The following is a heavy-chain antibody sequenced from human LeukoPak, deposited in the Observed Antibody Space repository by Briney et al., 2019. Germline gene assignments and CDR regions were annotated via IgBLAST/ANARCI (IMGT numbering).Heavy chain of an antibody. D-gene: IGHD2/OR15-2a*01. CDR3: ASRITGGFYYYYNMDV. Sequence: GASVTVSCKASGYEFIGFYIHWVRQAPGQGLEWMGWINPNSGGTNYAEKFQGRVTMTRDTSITTAYMELNRLRSDDTAVYYCASRITGGFYYYYNMDVWGKGTTVTVSS. J-gene: IGHJ6*03. CDR1: GYEFIGFY. CDR2: INPNSGGT. V-gene: IGHV1-2*02.